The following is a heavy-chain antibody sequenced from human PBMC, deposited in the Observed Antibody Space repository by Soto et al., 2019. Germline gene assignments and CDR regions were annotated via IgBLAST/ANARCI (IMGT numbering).Heavy chain of an antibody. D-gene: IGHD6-19*01. CDR3: ARAMGIAVACFDY. CDR1: GFTFSSYE. CDR2: TSSSGSTI. Sequence: PGGSLRLSCAASGFTFSSYEMNWVRQAPGKGLEWVSYTSSSGSTIYYADSVKGRFTISRDNAKNSLYLQMNSLRAEDTAVYYCARAMGIAVACFDYWGQGTLVTVSS. J-gene: IGHJ4*02. V-gene: IGHV3-48*03.